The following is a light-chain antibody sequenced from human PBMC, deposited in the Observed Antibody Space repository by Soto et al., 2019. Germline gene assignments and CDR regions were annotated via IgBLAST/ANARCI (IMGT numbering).Light chain of an antibody. J-gene: IGLJ2*01. Sequence: QSALTQPPSASGSPGRSVTISCTGTSSDVGGYNYVSWYQQHPGKAPKLMIYEVSKRPSGVPDRFSGSKSGNTASLTVSGLQAEDEADYYCSSYAGSNKFVVFGGGTKVTVL. CDR2: EVS. CDR1: SSDVGGYNY. CDR3: SSYAGSNKFVV. V-gene: IGLV2-8*01.